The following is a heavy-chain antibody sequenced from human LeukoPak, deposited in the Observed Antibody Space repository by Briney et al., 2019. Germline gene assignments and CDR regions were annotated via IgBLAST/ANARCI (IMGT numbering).Heavy chain of an antibody. J-gene: IGHJ6*02. CDR3: ARDNAEMATVDYYNGMDV. V-gene: IGHV3-30*04. CDR2: ISHDGSDK. D-gene: IGHD5-24*01. CDR1: GFTFSNYA. Sequence: GGSLRLSCAASGFTFSNYAMHWVRQAPGKGREWLAVISHDGSDKYNADSVKGRFTISRDNSKNTLWLQLNSLRAEDTAVYYCARDNAEMATVDYYNGMDVWGQGTTVTVSS.